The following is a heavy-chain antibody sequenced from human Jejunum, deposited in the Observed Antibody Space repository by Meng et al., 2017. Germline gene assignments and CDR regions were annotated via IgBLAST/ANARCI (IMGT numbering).Heavy chain of an antibody. V-gene: IGHV4-59*11. J-gene: IGHJ4*02. Sequence: LGSLRLSCTFSGGSISNHYWSLILQPPGKVLEWIVYIHYTGATNYNPSLNSRVTISVDTSRNQISLKVRSVTAADTAVYYCARGGWSMKFGGLGNLVTVYS. CDR3: ARGGWSMKF. D-gene: IGHD2-15*01. CDR2: IHYTGAT. CDR1: GGSISNHY.